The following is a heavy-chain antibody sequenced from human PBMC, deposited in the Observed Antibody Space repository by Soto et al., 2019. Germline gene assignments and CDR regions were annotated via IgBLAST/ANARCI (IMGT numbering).Heavy chain of an antibody. V-gene: IGHV1-2*04. CDR3: ASPRRYSGYDDAFDI. CDR2: INPNSGGT. Sequence: ASVKVSCKASGYTFTGYYMHWVRQAPGQGLEWMGWINPNSGGTNYAQKFQGWVTMTRDTSISTAYMELSRLRSDDTAVYYCASPRRYSGYDDAFDIWGQGTMVTVSS. J-gene: IGHJ3*02. D-gene: IGHD5-12*01. CDR1: GYTFTGYY.